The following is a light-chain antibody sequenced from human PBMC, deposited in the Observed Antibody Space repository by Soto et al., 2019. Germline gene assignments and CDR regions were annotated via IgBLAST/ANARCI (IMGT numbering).Light chain of an antibody. CDR3: FSYAGSSTFFYV. V-gene: IGLV2-11*01. CDR1: SSDVGGYDY. Sequence: QSALTQPRSVSGSPGQSVTISCTGTSSDVGGYDYVSWYQQHPGKAPKLMIFDVNKRPSGVPDRFSGSKSGNTASLTISGLQAEDEADYSCFSYAGSSTFFYVFGTGTKVTVL. J-gene: IGLJ1*01. CDR2: DVN.